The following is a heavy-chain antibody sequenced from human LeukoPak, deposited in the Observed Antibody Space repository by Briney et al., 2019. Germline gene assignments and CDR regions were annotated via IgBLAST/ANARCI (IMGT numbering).Heavy chain of an antibody. CDR3: AKSNSPGIAVAGTFDI. CDR1: GFTFDDYA. J-gene: IGHJ3*02. Sequence: GRSLRLSCAASGFTFDDYAMHWVRQAPGKGLEWVSGISWNSGSIGYADSVKGRFTISRDNAKNSLYLRMNSLRAEDTALYYCAKSNSPGIAVAGTFDIWGQGTMVTVSS. V-gene: IGHV3-9*01. CDR2: ISWNSGSI. D-gene: IGHD6-19*01.